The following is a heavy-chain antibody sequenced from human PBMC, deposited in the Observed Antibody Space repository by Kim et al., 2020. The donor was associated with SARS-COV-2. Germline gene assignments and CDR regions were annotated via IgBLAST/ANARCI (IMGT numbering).Heavy chain of an antibody. CDR3: ARVSSGSGTYYFDY. Sequence: KSSLKSRGTISIDTSKNRFSLNLISVTAADTAVYYCARVSSGSGTYYFDYWGQGTLVIVSS. J-gene: IGHJ4*02. V-gene: IGHV4-39*07. D-gene: IGHD3-10*01.